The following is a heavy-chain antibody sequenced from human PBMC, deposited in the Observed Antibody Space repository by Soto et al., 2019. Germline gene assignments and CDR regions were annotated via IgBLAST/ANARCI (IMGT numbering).Heavy chain of an antibody. CDR1: GGSVSSGSYY. V-gene: IGHV4-61*01. CDR2: IYYSGST. J-gene: IGHJ4*02. CDR3: ARDKGLWFGDLLGIDY. D-gene: IGHD3-10*01. Sequence: QVQLQESGPGLVKPSETLSLTCTVSGGSVSSGSYYWSWIRQPPGKGLEWIGYIYYSGSTNYNPSLKSRVTISVDTSKNQLSLKLHSVTAADTAVYYCARDKGLWFGDLLGIDYWGQGTLVTVSS.